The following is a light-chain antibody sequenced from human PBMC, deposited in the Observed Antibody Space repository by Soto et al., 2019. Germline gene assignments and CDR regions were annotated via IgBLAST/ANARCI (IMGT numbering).Light chain of an antibody. V-gene: IGKV3-11*01. CDR3: QQRHMWPIT. CDR1: QSFRGL. Sequence: EVAPTPSTVTLSLSLGDRATLTCRASQSFRGLLAWYQKKPGQATRLLIYDAYNRATGIPPRFSGSGSGTDCTLTISSLEPEDSAVYYCQQRHMWPITVGHGTRLDI. J-gene: IGKJ5*01. CDR2: DAY.